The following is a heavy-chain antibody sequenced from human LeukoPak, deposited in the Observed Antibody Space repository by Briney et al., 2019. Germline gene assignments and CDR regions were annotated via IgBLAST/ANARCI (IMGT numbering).Heavy chain of an antibody. J-gene: IGHJ6*03. CDR3: ARGGISIFGVVIYMDV. CDR1: GLSFDDYG. Sequence: PGGSLRLSCAASGLSFDDYGMSWVRQAPAKGLEWVSDINWNGGSTGYADSVKGRFTISRDNAKNSLSLQMNSLRVEDTALYYCARGGISIFGVVIYMDVWGKGTTVTVSS. V-gene: IGHV3-20*04. D-gene: IGHD3-3*01. CDR2: INWNGGST.